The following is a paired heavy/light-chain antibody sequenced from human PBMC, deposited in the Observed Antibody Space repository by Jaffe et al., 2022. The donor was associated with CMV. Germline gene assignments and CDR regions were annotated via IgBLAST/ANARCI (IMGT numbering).Heavy chain of an antibody. D-gene: IGHD2-21*01. CDR2: IGWSSGNI. CDR1: GFTFEEYA. V-gene: IGHV3-9*01. CDR3: TRSVVISGPGQYFNF. J-gene: IGHJ4*02. Sequence: EVQLVESGGGLVQPGRSLRVSCVGTGFTFEEYAMHWVRQAPGKGLEWVSGIGWSSGNIGYADSVKGRFTISRDNAKNSLYLQMNSLRTEDTALYFCTRSVVISGPGQYFNFWGQGTLVTVSS.
Light chain of an antibody. V-gene: IGKV1-39*01. CDR2: FAS. CDR3: QQTYSAPLT. Sequence: DIQMTQSPSSLSASVGDRVTIACRASQTISTYLNWYQQKPGKAPKLLIYFASSLQSGVPSRFSGGGSGTDFTLTISGLQAEDFATYFCQQTYSAPLTFGGGTMVEIK. J-gene: IGKJ4*01. CDR1: QTISTY.